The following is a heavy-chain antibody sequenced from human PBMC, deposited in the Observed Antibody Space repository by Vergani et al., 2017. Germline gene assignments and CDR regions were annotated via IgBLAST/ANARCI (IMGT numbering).Heavy chain of an antibody. CDR2: ISSSSSYI. CDR3: ARDSSSWPRERGNAFDI. D-gene: IGHD6-13*01. Sequence: EVQLVESGGGLVKPGGSLRLSCAASGFTFSSYSMNWVRQAPGKGLEWVSSISSSSSYIYYADSVKGRFTISRDNAKNSLYLQMNSLRAEDTAVYYCARDSSSWPRERGNAFDIWGQGTMVTVSS. V-gene: IGHV3-21*01. CDR1: GFTFSSYS. J-gene: IGHJ3*02.